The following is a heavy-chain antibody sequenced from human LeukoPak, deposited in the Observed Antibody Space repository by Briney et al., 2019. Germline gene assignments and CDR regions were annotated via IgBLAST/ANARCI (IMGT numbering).Heavy chain of an antibody. Sequence: GGSLRLSCAASGFTFSSYAMHWVRQAPGKGLEWVALISYDGSNKYYADSVKGRFTISRDNSKNTLYLQMNSLRAEDTAVYYCARDRDYYDSSGYYYYGMDVWGQGTTVTVSS. V-gene: IGHV3-30-3*01. CDR3: ARDRDYYDSSGYYYYGMDV. CDR2: ISYDGSNK. D-gene: IGHD3-22*01. CDR1: GFTFSSYA. J-gene: IGHJ6*02.